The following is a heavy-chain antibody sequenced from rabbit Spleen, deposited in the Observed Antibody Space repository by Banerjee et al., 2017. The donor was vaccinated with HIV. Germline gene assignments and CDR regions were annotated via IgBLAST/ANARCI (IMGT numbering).Heavy chain of an antibody. CDR3: ARDTGSSFSTYGMDL. V-gene: IGHV1S40*01. CDR1: GFSFSSSDY. CDR2: IAGSSSGFT. Sequence: QSLEESGGGLVQPEGSLALTCKASGFSFSSSDYICWVRQAPGKGLEWISCIAGSSSGFTYSATWAKGRFTISKTSSTTVTLQMTSLTAADTATYFCARDTGSSFSTYGMDLWGPGTFVTVS. J-gene: IGHJ6*01. D-gene: IGHD8-1*01.